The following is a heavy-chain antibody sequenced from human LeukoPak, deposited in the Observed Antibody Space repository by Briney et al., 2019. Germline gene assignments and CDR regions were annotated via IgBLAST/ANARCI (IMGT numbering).Heavy chain of an antibody. V-gene: IGHV1-69*05. CDR1: GGTFSSYA. D-gene: IGHD2-2*01. CDR2: IIPIFGTA. J-gene: IGHJ6*03. CDR3: ARGAYCSSTSCYLGYYYYMDV. Sequence: ASVKVSCKASGGTFSSYAISWVRQAPGQGLEWMGGIIPIFGTANYAQKFQGRVTITTDESTSTAYMELSSLRSEDTAVYYCARGAYCSSTSCYLGYYYYMDVWGKGTTVTVSS.